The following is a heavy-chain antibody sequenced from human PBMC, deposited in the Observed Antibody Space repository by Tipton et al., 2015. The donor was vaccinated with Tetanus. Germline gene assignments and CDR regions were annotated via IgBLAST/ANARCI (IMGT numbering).Heavy chain of an antibody. V-gene: IGHV3-23*01. Sequence: SLRLSCAASGFTFSRYAMNWVRQAPGEGLEWVSSISGGDNTRYYADSVKGRFSISRDNSKNTLYLQMNSLGVDDTAVYYCAKFLAELNWDDAFDVWGHGTKATVSS. D-gene: IGHD7-27*01. CDR2: ISGGDNTR. J-gene: IGHJ3*01. CDR3: AKFLAELNWDDAFDV. CDR1: GFTFSRYA.